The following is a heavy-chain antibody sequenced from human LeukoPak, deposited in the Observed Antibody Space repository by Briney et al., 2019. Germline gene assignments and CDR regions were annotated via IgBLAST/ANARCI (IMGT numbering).Heavy chain of an antibody. D-gene: IGHD6-13*01. Sequence: SETLSLTCTVSGGSISSYYWSWIRQPPGKGLEWIGYIYYSGSTNYNPSLKSRVTISVDTSKNQFSLKLSSVTAADTAVYYCARHVYLAAADYWGQGTLVTVSS. CDR2: IYYSGST. CDR1: GGSISSYY. J-gene: IGHJ4*02. CDR3: ARHVYLAAADY. V-gene: IGHV4-59*08.